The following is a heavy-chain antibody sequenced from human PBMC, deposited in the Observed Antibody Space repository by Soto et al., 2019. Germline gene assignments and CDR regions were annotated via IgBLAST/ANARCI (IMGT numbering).Heavy chain of an antibody. Sequence: LRLPCAASGFTFSDAWISWVRQAPGKGLDWVGRIKSKSDVGTTEYAAPVRGRFTISRDDSKNTLYLQMNSLKTEDTAVYYCTTDLWRIAVVVGSTGYFNPWGQGTPVTVSS. CDR1: GFTFSDAW. CDR3: TTDLWRIAVVVGSTGYFNP. D-gene: IGHD2-15*01. CDR2: IKSKSDVGTT. J-gene: IGHJ5*02. V-gene: IGHV3-15*01.